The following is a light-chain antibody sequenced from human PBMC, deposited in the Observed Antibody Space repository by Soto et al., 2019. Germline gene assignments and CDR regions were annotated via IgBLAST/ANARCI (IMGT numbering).Light chain of an antibody. CDR1: ESVSSSY. Sequence: EIVLTQSPGTLSLSPGERATLSCRASESVSSSYLAWYQQKPGQAPRLLIFGASSRATGTPDRFSGSGSGTDFTLTISRLEPEDFAVYYCQQYNNWPPMYTFGQGTKLEIK. CDR2: GAS. CDR3: QQYNNWPPMYT. J-gene: IGKJ2*01. V-gene: IGKV3-20*01.